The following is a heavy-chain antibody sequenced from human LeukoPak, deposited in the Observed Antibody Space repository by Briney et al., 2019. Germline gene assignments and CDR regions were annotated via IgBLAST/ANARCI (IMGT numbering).Heavy chain of an antibody. CDR2: IIPIFGTA. CDR1: GGTFSSYA. CDR3: ARERGITGTYDDAFDI. D-gene: IGHD1-20*01. V-gene: IGHV1-69*05. J-gene: IGHJ3*02. Sequence: SVKVSCKASGGTFSSYAISWVRQAPGQGLEWMGGIIPIFGTANYAQKFQGRVTITTDESTSTAYMELSSLRSEDTAVYYCARERGITGTYDDAFDIWGQGTMVTVSS.